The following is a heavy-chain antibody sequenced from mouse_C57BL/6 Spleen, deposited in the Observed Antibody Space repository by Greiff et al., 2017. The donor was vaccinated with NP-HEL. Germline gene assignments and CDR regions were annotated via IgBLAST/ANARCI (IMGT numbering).Heavy chain of an antibody. Sequence: QVQLQQPGAELVKPGASVKLSCKASGYTFTSYWMHWVKQRPGQGLEWIGMIHPNSGSTNYNEKFKSKATLTVDKSSSPAYMQRSSLTAEYSAVYYGASNWDRFAYWGQGTLVTVSA. J-gene: IGHJ3*01. CDR3: ASNWDRFAY. D-gene: IGHD4-1*02. CDR2: IHPNSGST. V-gene: IGHV1-64*01. CDR1: GYTFTSYW.